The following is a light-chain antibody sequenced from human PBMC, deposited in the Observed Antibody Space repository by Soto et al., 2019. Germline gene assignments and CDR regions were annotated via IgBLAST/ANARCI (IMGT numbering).Light chain of an antibody. CDR1: QSISGS. Sequence: GDRVTITCRASQSISGSLAWYQQKPRKAPKLLIYEASNLKSGVPSRFSGSGSGTEYTLTISSLQPDDSASYYCQQYNGYWTFGQGTRVEIK. CDR2: EAS. CDR3: QQYNGYWT. J-gene: IGKJ1*01. V-gene: IGKV1-5*03.